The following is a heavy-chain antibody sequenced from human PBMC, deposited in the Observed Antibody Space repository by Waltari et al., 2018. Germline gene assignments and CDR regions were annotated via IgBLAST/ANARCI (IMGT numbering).Heavy chain of an antibody. V-gene: IGHV4-59*11. CDR1: GGSISSHY. CDR2: IYYSGSN. D-gene: IGHD3-10*01. J-gene: IGHJ6*02. CDR3: ARERVVRGYYYGMDV. Sequence: QVQLQESGPGLVKPSETLSLTFTVSGGSISSHYWRWIRQPPGKGLEWIGYIYYSGSNTSHPALTSRVTISVDTSKNQFSLKLSAVSAADTAVYYCARERVVRGYYYGMDVWGQRTTVTVSS.